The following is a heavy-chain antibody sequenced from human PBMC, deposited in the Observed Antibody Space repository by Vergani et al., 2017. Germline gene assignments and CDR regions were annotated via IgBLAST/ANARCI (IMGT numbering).Heavy chain of an antibody. D-gene: IGHD2-21*02. V-gene: IGHV3-30*02. CDR2: IGKDGINT. Sequence: QVQLVESAGGVVQPGGSLRLSCAASGFTFSNFGMHWIRQAPSKGLEWLACIGKDGINTRYRDAMKGRFTVSRDYSKVILYLQMDSLGSEDTALYYCAKYLRDSTDGLPDSWGPGTLVIVSS. CDR3: AKYLRDSTDGLPDS. J-gene: IGHJ4*02. CDR1: GFTFSNFG.